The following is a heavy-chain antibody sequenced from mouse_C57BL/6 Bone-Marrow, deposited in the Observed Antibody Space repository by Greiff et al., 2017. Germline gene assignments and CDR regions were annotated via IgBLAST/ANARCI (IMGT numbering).Heavy chain of an antibody. CDR3: ASEYYYYEICFAY. Sequence: QVQLQQSGAELVRPGASVKLSCKASGYTFTSYGISWVKQRTGQGLEWIGEIYPGSGNTNYNEKFKGKATMTADKSSSTAYMRLRSLTSEDFAFYFCASEYYYYEICFAYWGQGTPVTVSS. D-gene: IGHD1-1*01. CDR2: IYPGSGNT. V-gene: IGHV1-81*01. CDR1: GYTFTSYG. J-gene: IGHJ3*01.